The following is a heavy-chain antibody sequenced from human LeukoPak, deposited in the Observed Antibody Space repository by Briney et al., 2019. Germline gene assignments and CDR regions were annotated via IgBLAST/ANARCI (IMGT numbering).Heavy chain of an antibody. V-gene: IGHV1-69*05. CDR2: IIPIFGTA. D-gene: IGHD5-18*01. CDR1: GGTFSSYA. CDR3: ARGGYSYGHNYYYYYMDV. J-gene: IGHJ6*03. Sequence: SSVKVSCKASGGTFSSYAISWVRQAPGQGLEWMGGIIPIFGTANYAQKFQGRVTITTDESTSTAYMELSSLRSEDTAVYYCARGGYSYGHNYYYYYMDVWGKGATVTVSS.